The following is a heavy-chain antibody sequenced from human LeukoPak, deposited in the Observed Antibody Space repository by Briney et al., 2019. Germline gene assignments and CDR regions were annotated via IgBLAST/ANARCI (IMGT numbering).Heavy chain of an antibody. V-gene: IGHV3-23*01. D-gene: IGHD4/OR15-4a*01. CDR2: SSGSGGST. CDR1: GFTFSRYA. J-gene: IGHJ5*02. CDR3: ARAPNYFWFDP. Sequence: WESLRLSCAASGFTFSRYAMSWVRQAPGKGLEWVSASSGSGGSTYYADSVKGRFTISRDNSKNTLYLQMNTLRAEDTAVYYCARAPNYFWFDPWGQGTLVTVSS.